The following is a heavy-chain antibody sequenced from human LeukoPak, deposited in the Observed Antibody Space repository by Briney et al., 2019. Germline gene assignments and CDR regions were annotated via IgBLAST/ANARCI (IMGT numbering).Heavy chain of an antibody. V-gene: IGHV3-21*01. D-gene: IGHD1-26*01. CDR2: ISSSSSYI. CDR3: ARDGRSGSSRAFDI. Sequence: ETLSLTCTVSGGSISSSSYYWGWIRQPPGKGLEWVSSISSSSSYIYYADSVKGRFTISRDNAKNSLYLQMNSLRAEDTAVYYCARDGRSGSSRAFDIWGQGTMVTVSS. J-gene: IGHJ3*02. CDR1: GGSISSSS.